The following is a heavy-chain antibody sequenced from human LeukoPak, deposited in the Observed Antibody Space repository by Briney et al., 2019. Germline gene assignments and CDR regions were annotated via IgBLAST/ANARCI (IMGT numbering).Heavy chain of an antibody. D-gene: IGHD2-2*01. CDR1: GFTFSSYS. Sequence: GGSLRLSCAASGFTFSSYSMNWVRQAPGKGLEWVSYISSSSSTIYYADSVKGRFTISRDNAKNSLYLQMNSLRAEDTAVYYCARDLQSLPIVVVPAALGYWGQGTLVTVSS. J-gene: IGHJ4*02. V-gene: IGHV3-48*01. CDR3: ARDLQSLPIVVVPAALGY. CDR2: ISSSSSTI.